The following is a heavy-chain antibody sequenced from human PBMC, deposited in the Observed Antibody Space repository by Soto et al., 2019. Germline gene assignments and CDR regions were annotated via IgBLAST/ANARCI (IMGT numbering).Heavy chain of an antibody. J-gene: IGHJ4*02. CDR1: GGSFSGYY. CDR3: ARGLYHYDFWSGSTPN. CDR2: INHSGST. D-gene: IGHD3-3*01. Sequence: SEMLCLTCAVEGGSFSGYYWSWIRQPPGKGLEWIGEINHSGSTNYNPSLKSRVTISVDTSKNQFSLKLSSVTAADTAVYYCARGLYHYDFWSGSTPNWGQGTLVTVSS. V-gene: IGHV4-34*01.